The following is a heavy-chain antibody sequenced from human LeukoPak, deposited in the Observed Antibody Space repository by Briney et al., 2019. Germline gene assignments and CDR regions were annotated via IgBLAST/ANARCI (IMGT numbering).Heavy chain of an antibody. Sequence: GGSPRLSCAAPGFTFAIHAMTWVRQAPGKGLEWVSGISGDGASTHYAESVKGQFTISRDNSQNTLFLQMNSLRVEDTAIYYCAKDSYVSGRPLHTFDVWGQGTMVTVSS. V-gene: IGHV3-23*01. CDR1: GFTFAIHA. J-gene: IGHJ3*01. CDR3: AKDSYVSGRPLHTFDV. CDR2: ISGDGAST. D-gene: IGHD3-10*01.